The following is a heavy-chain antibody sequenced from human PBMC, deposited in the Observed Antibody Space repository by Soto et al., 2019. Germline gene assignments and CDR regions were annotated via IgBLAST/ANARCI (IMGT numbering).Heavy chain of an antibody. V-gene: IGHV5-51*01. Sequence: GESLKISCKGSGYSFTSYWIGWVRQMPVKGLEWMGIIYPGDSDTRYSPSFQGQVTISADKSISTAYLQWSSLKASDTAMYYCARQDSIYDSSGYYTLDAFDIWGQGTMLTV. CDR1: GYSFTSYW. J-gene: IGHJ3*02. CDR2: IYPGDSDT. CDR3: ARQDSIYDSSGYYTLDAFDI. D-gene: IGHD3-22*01.